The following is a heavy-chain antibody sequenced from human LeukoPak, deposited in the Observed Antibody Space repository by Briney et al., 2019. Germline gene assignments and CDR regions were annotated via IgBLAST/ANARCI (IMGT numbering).Heavy chain of an antibody. CDR3: ARVGYCSGGSCYPGWYYFDY. CDR1: GGSISSYY. J-gene: IGHJ4*02. CDR2: IYYSGST. V-gene: IGHV4-59*01. D-gene: IGHD2-15*01. Sequence: SETLSLTCTVSGGSISSYYWSWIRQPPGKGLEWIGYIYYSGSTNYNPSLKSRVTISVDTSKNQFSLKLSSVTAADTAVCYCARVGYCSGGSCYPGWYYFDYWGQGTLVTVSS.